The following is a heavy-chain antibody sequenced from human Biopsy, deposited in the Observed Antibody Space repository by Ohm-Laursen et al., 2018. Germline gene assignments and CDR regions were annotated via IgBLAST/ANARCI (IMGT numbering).Heavy chain of an antibody. CDR3: AADINVWNVNY. Sequence: ASVKVSCKVSGYAVTEFSMHWVRQAPGKGLEWMGGFAPENGKTIYAQKFQGRVTMTEDTSTDTAYMELSSLRSEDTAVYYCAADINVWNVNYWGRGTQVTVSS. CDR2: FAPENGKT. V-gene: IGHV1-24*01. J-gene: IGHJ4*02. D-gene: IGHD1-1*01. CDR1: GYAVTEFS.